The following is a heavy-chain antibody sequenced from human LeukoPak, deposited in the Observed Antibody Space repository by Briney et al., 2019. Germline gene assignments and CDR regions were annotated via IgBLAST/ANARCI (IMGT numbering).Heavy chain of an antibody. CDR3: ARGGSRSPRDAFDI. CDR1: GYIFTSYY. J-gene: IGHJ3*02. V-gene: IGHV1-46*01. Sequence: APVKVSCKASGYIFTSYYMYWVRQAPGQGLEWIGIISPSGSSTTYAQKFQGRVTMTRDMSTSTVYMELSSLRSEDTAVYFCARGGSRSPRDAFDIWGQGTMVTVSS. D-gene: IGHD3-16*01. CDR2: ISPSGSST.